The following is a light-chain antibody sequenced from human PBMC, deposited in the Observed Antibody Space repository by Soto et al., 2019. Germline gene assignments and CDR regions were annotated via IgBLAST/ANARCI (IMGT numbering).Light chain of an antibody. CDR1: QSVTSSY. CDR3: QQYDNSRAT. Sequence: EIVLTQSPGTLSLSPGERATLSCRASQSVTSSYLAWYQQKPGQAPRLLIYGASSRATGIPDRFSGSGSGTDFTLTISRVEPEDFAVYCCQQYDNSRATVGQGTTVEIK. J-gene: IGKJ1*01. V-gene: IGKV3-20*01. CDR2: GAS.